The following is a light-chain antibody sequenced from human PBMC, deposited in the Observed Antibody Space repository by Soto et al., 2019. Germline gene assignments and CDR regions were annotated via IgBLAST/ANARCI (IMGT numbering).Light chain of an antibody. CDR2: RAS. J-gene: IGKJ2*01. Sequence: DIQMTQSPSTLSASVGDRVTITCRASQSISSWLAWYQQKPGKAPKLLIYRASSLESGVPSRFSGSGSGAEFTLTISSLQPDDFATCYCQQYNSYLYTFGQGTKVDI. V-gene: IGKV1-5*03. CDR3: QQYNSYLYT. CDR1: QSISSW.